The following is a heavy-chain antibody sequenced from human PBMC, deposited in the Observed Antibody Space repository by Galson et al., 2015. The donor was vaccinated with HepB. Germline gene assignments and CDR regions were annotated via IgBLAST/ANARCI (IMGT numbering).Heavy chain of an antibody. D-gene: IGHD6-19*01. Sequence: SLRLSCAASGFTVSSNYMSWVRQAPGKGLEWVSVIYSGGSTYYADSVKGRFTISRDNSKNTLYLQMNSLRAEDTAVYYCAREQWLGAEYFQHWGQGTLVTVSS. CDR3: AREQWLGAEYFQH. V-gene: IGHV3-66*01. CDR1: GFTVSSNY. CDR2: IYSGGST. J-gene: IGHJ1*01.